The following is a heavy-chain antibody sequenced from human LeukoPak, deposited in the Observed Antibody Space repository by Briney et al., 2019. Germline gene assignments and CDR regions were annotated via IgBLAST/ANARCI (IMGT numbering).Heavy chain of an antibody. CDR2: VHYSGRT. CDR1: GASISSSY. J-gene: IGHJ3*02. Sequence: SETLSLTCTVSGASISSSYWSWIRQTPGTGLEWIAYVHYSGRTNYNPSLKSRVATSVDTAKNQFSLKLSSVTAADTAVYYCARGFFDNNDYSNAFDIWGQGTMVTVSS. CDR3: ARGFFDNNDYSNAFDI. V-gene: IGHV4-59*12. D-gene: IGHD3-22*01.